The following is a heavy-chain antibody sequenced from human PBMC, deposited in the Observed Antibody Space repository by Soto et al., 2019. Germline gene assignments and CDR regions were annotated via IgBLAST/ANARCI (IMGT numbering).Heavy chain of an antibody. CDR2: ISHSGTT. CDR3: ARSPTSSWYGGGAFDI. J-gene: IGHJ3*02. Sequence: SETLSLTCAVSGGSITSNNWWTWVRQPPGKGLEWIGEISHSGTTNYKPSLRSRVTISADKSKKQVSLRLTSVTAADTAVFYCARSPTSSWYGGGAFDIWGQGIMVTVSS. V-gene: IGHV4-4*02. CDR1: GGSITSNNW. D-gene: IGHD6-13*01.